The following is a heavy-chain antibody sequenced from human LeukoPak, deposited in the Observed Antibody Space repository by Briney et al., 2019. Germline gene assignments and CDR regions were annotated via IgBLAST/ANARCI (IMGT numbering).Heavy chain of an antibody. D-gene: IGHD7-27*01. CDR2: INHSGST. CDR3: ATSRNWGSFDY. V-gene: IGHV4-59*08. Sequence: SETLSLTCTVSGGSISSYYWSWIRQPPGKGLEWIGEINHSGSTNYNPSLKSRVTISVDTSKNQFSLKLSSVTAADTAVYYCATSRNWGSFDYWGQGTLVTVSS. J-gene: IGHJ4*02. CDR1: GGSISSYY.